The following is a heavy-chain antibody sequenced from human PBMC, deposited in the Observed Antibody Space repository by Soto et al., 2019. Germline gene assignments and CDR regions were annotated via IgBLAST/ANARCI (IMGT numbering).Heavy chain of an antibody. J-gene: IGHJ4*01. CDR2: IYYSGST. CDR1: RGSISRGTNY. V-gene: IGHV4-39*01. CDR3: ARHEAGWYFDS. D-gene: IGHD6-25*01. Sequence: PLETLSLTCTVSRGSISRGTNYWAWIRQPPGKGLEWIANIYYSGSTFYNPSLKSRVTISLDTSKNQFSLKLRSVTAADTAVYYCARHEAGWYFDSWGQGTLVTVSS.